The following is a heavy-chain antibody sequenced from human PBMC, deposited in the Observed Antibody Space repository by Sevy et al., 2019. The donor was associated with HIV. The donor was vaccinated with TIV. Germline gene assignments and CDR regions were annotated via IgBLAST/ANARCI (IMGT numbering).Heavy chain of an antibody. D-gene: IGHD2-8*02. V-gene: IGHV4-34*01. J-gene: IGHJ6*02. CDR2: INHSGST. CDR1: GGSFSGYY. CDR3: ARDPGGDCTGGVCYTLNYYGMDV. Sequence: SETLSLTCAVYGGSFSGYYWSWIRQPPGKGLEWIGEINHSGSTNYNPSLKSRVTISVDTSKIQFSLKLSSVTAADTAVYYCARDPGGDCTGGVCYTLNYYGMDVWGQGTTVTVSS.